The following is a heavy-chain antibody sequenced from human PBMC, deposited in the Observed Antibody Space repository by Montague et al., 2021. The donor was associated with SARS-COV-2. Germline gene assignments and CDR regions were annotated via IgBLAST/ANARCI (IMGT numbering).Heavy chain of an antibody. J-gene: IGHJ5*02. CDR1: GGSFSGYY. CDR2: INHSGST. CDR3: ASGYDYVWGSYRYLHWFDP. V-gene: IGHV4-34*01. Sequence: SETLSLTCAVYGGSFSGYYWSWIRQPPGKGLEWIGEINHSGSTNYNPSLKSRVTISVDTSKNQFSLKLSSVTAADTTVSYCASGYDYVWGSYRYLHWFDPWGQGTLVTVSS. D-gene: IGHD3-16*02.